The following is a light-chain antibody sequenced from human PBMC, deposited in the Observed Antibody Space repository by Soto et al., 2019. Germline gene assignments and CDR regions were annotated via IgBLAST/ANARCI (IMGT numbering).Light chain of an antibody. CDR1: QSGSSSY. V-gene: IGKV3-20*01. J-gene: IGKJ1*01. CDR3: QPYGSSPWM. Sequence: RASQSGSSSYLAWYQQKPGQAPRLLIYGASSCATGIPERFSGRGSGTDFRLAIRRLEPEDFAVHYCQPYGSSPWMFGQGTKVDI. CDR2: GAS.